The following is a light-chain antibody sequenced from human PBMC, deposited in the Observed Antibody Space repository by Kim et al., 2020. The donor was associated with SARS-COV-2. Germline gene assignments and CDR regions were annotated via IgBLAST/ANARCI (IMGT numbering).Light chain of an antibody. J-gene: IGLJ3*02. Sequence: QLVLTQSPSASASLGASVKLTCTLSSGHSSNAIAWHQQQPEKGPRYLMKLNSDGSHSKGDGIPDRFSGSSSGAERYLTISSLQSVDEADYYCQTWGTGILVFGGG. CDR1: SGHSSNA. CDR2: LNSDGSH. CDR3: QTWGTGILV. V-gene: IGLV4-69*01.